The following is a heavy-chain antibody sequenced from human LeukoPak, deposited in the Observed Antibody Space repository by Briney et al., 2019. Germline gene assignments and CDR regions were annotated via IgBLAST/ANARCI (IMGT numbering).Heavy chain of an antibody. Sequence: PGGSLRLSCAASRFNFNSFVMGWVRQPPGKGLEWVSSISTSSGYIFYADSLKGRVTISRDNAKNSLYLQMNSLRAEDTAVYYCARDGGSSTSGGYYYYYGMDVWGQGTTVTVSS. J-gene: IGHJ6*02. CDR1: RFNFNSFV. D-gene: IGHD2-2*01. CDR2: ISTSSGYI. V-gene: IGHV3-21*06. CDR3: ARDGGSSTSGGYYYYYGMDV.